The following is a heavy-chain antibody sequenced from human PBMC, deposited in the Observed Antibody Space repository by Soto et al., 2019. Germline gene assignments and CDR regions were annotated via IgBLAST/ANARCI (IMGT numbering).Heavy chain of an antibody. CDR2: SRSIANSYTT. CDR3: ASVVDYRELVFGL. D-gene: IGHD3-16*02. Sequence: EVQLVESGGGLVQPGGSLRLSCVGSGFTFSDHHMDWVRQAPGKGLEWVGRSRSIANSYTTEYAAYVEGRFTISRDDSKDSLYLQLISLKTDGTDIYYCASVVDYRELVFGLWGQGTVVTVSS. J-gene: IGHJ4*02. CDR1: GFTFSDHH. V-gene: IGHV3-72*01.